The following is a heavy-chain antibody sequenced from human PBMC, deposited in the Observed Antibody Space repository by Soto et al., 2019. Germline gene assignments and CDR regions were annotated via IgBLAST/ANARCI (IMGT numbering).Heavy chain of an antibody. Sequence: QVQLVQSGAEVKKPGSSVKVSCKASGGTFSSSAISWVRQAPGQGLEWMGGIIPIFGTAEYAQKFQGRVTITADESTSTDLMEVSSRRSEDTAVYYCASNGESYYYYGMDVWGQGTTVTVSS. CDR2: IIPIFGTA. V-gene: IGHV1-69*12. D-gene: IGHD2-8*01. CDR3: ASNGESYYYYGMDV. CDR1: GGTFSSSA. J-gene: IGHJ6*02.